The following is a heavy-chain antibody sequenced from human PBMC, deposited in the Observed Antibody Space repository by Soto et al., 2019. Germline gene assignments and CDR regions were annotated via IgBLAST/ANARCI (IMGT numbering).Heavy chain of an antibody. CDR3: ARDEFSGYSGYDAYGMDV. CDR1: GYTFTSYG. Sequence: GASVKVSCKASGYTFTSYGISWVRQAPGQGLEWMGWISAYNGNTNYAQKLQGRVTVTTDTSTSTAYMELRSLRSDDTAVYYSARDEFSGYSGYDAYGMDVWGQGTTVTVSS. V-gene: IGHV1-18*04. D-gene: IGHD5-12*01. J-gene: IGHJ6*02. CDR2: ISAYNGNT.